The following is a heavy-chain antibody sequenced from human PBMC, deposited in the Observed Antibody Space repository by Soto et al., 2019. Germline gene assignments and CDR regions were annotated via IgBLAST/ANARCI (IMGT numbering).Heavy chain of an antibody. CDR1: GGSISSYY. CDR3: ARSDGRY. CDR2: IYYSGST. Sequence: SETLSLTCTVSGGSISSYYWSWIRQPPGKGLEWIGYIYYSGSTNYNPSLKSRVTISVDTSKNQFSLKLSSVTAADTAMYYCARSDGRYWGQGTLVTV. V-gene: IGHV4-59*01. J-gene: IGHJ4*02.